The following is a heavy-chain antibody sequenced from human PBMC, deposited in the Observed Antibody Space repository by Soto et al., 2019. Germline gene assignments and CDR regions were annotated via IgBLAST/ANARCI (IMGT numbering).Heavy chain of an antibody. J-gene: IGHJ5*02. V-gene: IGHV3-23*01. CDR3: AKGWLSGWFDP. Sequence: EVQLLESGGGLVQPGGSLRLSCAASGFTFSSFALSWVRQAPGKGLEWVSAISGSGDGTDYADSVKGRFTISRDNSKNTLYLQMNSLRAEDTAVYYCAKGWLSGWFDPWGQGTLVTVSS. D-gene: IGHD5-12*01. CDR2: ISGSGDGT. CDR1: GFTFSSFA.